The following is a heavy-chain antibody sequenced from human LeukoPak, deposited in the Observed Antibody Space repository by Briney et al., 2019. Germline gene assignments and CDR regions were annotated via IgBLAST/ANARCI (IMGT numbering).Heavy chain of an antibody. J-gene: IGHJ6*02. Sequence: GASVKVSCKASGYTFTGYYMHWVRQAPGQGLEWMGWINPNSGGTNYAQKFQGRVTMTRDTSISTAYMELSRLRSDDTAVYYCASPYCSSTSCHTSSYYYGMDVWGHGTTVTVSS. D-gene: IGHD2-2*02. V-gene: IGHV1-2*02. CDR3: ASPYCSSTSCHTSSYYYGMDV. CDR1: GYTFTGYY. CDR2: INPNSGGT.